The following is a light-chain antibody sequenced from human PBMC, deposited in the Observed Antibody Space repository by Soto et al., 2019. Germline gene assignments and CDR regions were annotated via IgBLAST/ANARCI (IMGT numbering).Light chain of an antibody. V-gene: IGKV1-9*01. CDR3: QQLNNYPRT. Sequence: DIQLTQSPSFLSASVGDRVTITCRASQGISSSLAWYQQKPGKAPKLLIYAASTLQSGVPPRFSGNGSGTEFTLTISSLQPEDFATYYCQQLNNYPRTFGQGTKLEIK. CDR1: QGISSS. J-gene: IGKJ2*01. CDR2: AAS.